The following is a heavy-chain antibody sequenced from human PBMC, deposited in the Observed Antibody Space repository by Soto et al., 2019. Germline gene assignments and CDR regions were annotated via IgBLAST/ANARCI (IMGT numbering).Heavy chain of an antibody. CDR2: ISGSGGST. Sequence: GGSLRLSCAASGFTFSSYAMSWVRQAPGKGLEWVSAISGSGGSTYYADSVKGRFTISRDNSKNTLYLQMNSLRAEDTAVYYCAKGIINYDILTGYPSTDYWGQGTLVTVAS. J-gene: IGHJ4*02. CDR1: GFTFSSYA. V-gene: IGHV3-23*01. D-gene: IGHD3-9*01. CDR3: AKGIINYDILTGYPSTDY.